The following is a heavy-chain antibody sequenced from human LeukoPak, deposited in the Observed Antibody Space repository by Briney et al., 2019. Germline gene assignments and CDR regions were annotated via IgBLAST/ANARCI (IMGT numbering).Heavy chain of an antibody. D-gene: IGHD6-13*01. Sequence: GESLKISCKGSGYSFTNYWISWVRQMPGKGLEWMGRIDPSDSCTNYSPSFQGHVTISADKSISTVYLQWSSLKASDTAMYYCASPGIASAGTLFDCWGQGTLVTVSS. V-gene: IGHV5-10-1*01. CDR3: ASPGIASAGTLFDC. CDR1: GYSFTNYW. J-gene: IGHJ4*02. CDR2: IDPSDSCT.